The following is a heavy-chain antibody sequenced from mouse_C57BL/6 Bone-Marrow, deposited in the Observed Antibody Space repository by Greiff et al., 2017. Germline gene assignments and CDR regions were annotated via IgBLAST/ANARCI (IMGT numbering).Heavy chain of an antibody. CDR1: GFTFSSYA. J-gene: IGHJ2*01. Sequence: EVQVVESGGGLVKPGGSLKLSCAASGFTFSSYAMSWVRQTPEKRLEWVATISDGGSYTYYPDNVKGRFTISRDNAKNNLYLQMSHLKSEDTAMYYCAREGVYDCYPYYFDYWGQGTTLTVSS. V-gene: IGHV5-4*01. CDR3: AREGVYDCYPYYFDY. CDR2: ISDGGSYT. D-gene: IGHD2-3*01.